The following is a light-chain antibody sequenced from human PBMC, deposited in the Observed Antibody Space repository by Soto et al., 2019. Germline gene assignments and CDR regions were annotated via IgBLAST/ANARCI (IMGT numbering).Light chain of an antibody. CDR3: SSYAGSNWV. CDR2: EVT. Sequence: QSALTQPPSASGSPGQSVTISCTATSSDVGGYNYVSWYQQHPGKAPKLMIYEVTKRPSGVPDRFSGSRSGNTASLTVSGLQAEDEADYYCSSYAGSNWVFGGGTKLTVL. V-gene: IGLV2-8*01. CDR1: SSDVGGYNY. J-gene: IGLJ3*02.